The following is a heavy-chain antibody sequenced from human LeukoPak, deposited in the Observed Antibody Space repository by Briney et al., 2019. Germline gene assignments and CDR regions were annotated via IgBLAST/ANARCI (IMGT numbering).Heavy chain of an antibody. V-gene: IGHV3-53*01. CDR3: ARGTSMQNSLDY. D-gene: IGHD2-8*01. CDR2: IYSGGST. J-gene: IGHJ4*02. CDR1: GFTVSSNY. Sequence: GGSLRLSCAASGFTVSSNYMSWVRQAPGKGLEWVSVIYSGGSTYYADSVKGRFTISRDNFKNTLYLQMNSLRAEDTAVYHCARGTSMQNSLDYWGQGTLVTVSS.